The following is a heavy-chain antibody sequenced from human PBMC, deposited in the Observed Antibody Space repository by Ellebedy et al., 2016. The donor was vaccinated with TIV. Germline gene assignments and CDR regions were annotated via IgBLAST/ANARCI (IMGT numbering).Heavy chain of an antibody. CDR3: ARDGWWLGGSLN. V-gene: IGHV1-18*01. J-gene: IGHJ4*02. D-gene: IGHD2-15*01. CDR1: GYTFTNYG. Sequence: ASVKVSCXASGYTFTNYGMSWVRQAPEQGLEWMGWISAYNGNTDYAQKFQGRIMMTTDTSTSTAYMELRSLRSDDTAVYYCARDGWWLGGSLNWGQGTLVTVSS. CDR2: ISAYNGNT.